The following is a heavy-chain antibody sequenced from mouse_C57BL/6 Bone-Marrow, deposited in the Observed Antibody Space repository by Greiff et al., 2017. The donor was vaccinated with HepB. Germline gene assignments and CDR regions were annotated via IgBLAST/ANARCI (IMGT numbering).Heavy chain of an antibody. D-gene: IGHD2-4*01. CDR3: ARYIYCDYGGDWYFDV. J-gene: IGHJ1*03. V-gene: IGHV1-78*01. CDR1: GYTFTDHT. Sequence: VQLQQSDAELVKPGASVKLSCKVSGYTFTDHTIHWMKQRPEQGLEWIGNIYPSDGSTKYNEKFKGKATLTADKSSSTAYMQLNSLTSEDSAVYFCARYIYCDYGGDWYFDVWGTGTTVTVSS. CDR2: IYPSDGST.